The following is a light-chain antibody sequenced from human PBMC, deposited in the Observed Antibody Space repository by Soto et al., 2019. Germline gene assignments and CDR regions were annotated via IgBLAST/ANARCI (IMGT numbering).Light chain of an antibody. CDR1: QSVRSNY. CDR2: GAS. J-gene: IGKJ1*01. CDR3: QQLGT. V-gene: IGKV3-20*01. Sequence: IVLTQSPGTLSLSPGERATLSCRASQSVRSNYLAWYQQKPGQAPRLLIYGASSRATGIPDRFSGSGSGTDFTLTISRLEPEYFAVYYCQQLGTFGQGTKVEIK.